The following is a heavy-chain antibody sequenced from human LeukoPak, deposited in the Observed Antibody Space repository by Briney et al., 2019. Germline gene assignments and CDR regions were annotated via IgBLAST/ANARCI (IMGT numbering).Heavy chain of an antibody. CDR1: GGSISSTTYY. J-gene: IGHJ4*02. D-gene: IGHD6-13*01. CDR2: IYYSGST. CDR3: AAEGSSSWYYFDY. Sequence: PSETLSLTCTVSGGSISSTTYYWDWIRQPPGKGLEWIGTIYYSGSTYYNPSLKSRVTISVDTSKNQFSLKLSSVTAADTAVYYCAAEGSSSWYYFDYWGQGTLVTVSS. V-gene: IGHV4-39*07.